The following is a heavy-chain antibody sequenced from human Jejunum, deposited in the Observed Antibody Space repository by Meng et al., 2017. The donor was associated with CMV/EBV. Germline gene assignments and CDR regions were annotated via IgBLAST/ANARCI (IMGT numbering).Heavy chain of an antibody. J-gene: IGHJ4*02. Sequence: VLIQESGHVWVNTYQTMSLPCSVSGGPIGSGDYYWSWSRHPRGTGLWWIGYIHDTGSTSHNPSLKSRVDISLGTSKNQFSLTLNSVTAEDTAVYFCARGSIFVSFDSWGQGTLVTVSS. CDR1: GGPIGSGDYY. V-gene: IGHV4-30-4*08. CDR2: IHDTGST. D-gene: IGHD3-3*01. CDR3: ARGSIFVSFDS.